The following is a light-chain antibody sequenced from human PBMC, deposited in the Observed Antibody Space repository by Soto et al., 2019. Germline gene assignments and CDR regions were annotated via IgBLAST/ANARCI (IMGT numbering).Light chain of an antibody. V-gene: IGLV2-8*01. CDR2: DVS. CDR1: SSDVGGYNH. Sequence: QSVLTRPPPASGAPGESVTISCTGTSSDVGGYNHVSWYQQNPGKAPKLMIYDVSKRPSGVPDRFSGSKSGNTASLTISGLQAEDEADYYCASYAGSNNSVFGTGTKVTVL. CDR3: ASYAGSNNSV. J-gene: IGLJ1*01.